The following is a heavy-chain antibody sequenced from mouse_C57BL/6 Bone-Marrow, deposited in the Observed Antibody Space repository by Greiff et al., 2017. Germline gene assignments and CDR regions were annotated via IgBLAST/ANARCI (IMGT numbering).Heavy chain of an antibody. V-gene: IGHV5-6*01. J-gene: IGHJ2*01. CDR3: ARHPRTYFDY. Sequence: EVQRVESGGDLVKPGGSLKLSCAASGFTFSSYGMSWVRQTPDKRLEWVATISSGGSYTYYPDSVKGRFTISRDNAKNTLYLQMSSLKSEDTAMYYCARHPRTYFDYWGQGTTLTVSS. CDR2: ISSGGSYT. CDR1: GFTFSSYG.